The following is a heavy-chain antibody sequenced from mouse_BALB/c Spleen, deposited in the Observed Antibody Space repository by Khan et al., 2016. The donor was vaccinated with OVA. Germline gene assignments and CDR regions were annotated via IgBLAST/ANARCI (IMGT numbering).Heavy chain of an antibody. V-gene: IGHV1-77*01. CDR2: IYPGSANT. D-gene: IGHD2-2*01. CDR1: GYTFTDFY. CDR3: ARAGSGSFGF. J-gene: IGHJ3*01. Sequence: QVQLQQSGAELARPGASVKLSCKTSGYTFTDFYINWVKQRTGQGLEWIGDIYPGSANTYYNEKFKGTATLTVDKSSSTAYMQLSSLTSEASAVYCCARAGSGSFGFWGQGTLVTVSA.